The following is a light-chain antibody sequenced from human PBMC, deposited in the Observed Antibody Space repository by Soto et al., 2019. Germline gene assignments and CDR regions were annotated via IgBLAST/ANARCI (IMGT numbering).Light chain of an antibody. CDR1: QSVSSN. CDR2: AVS. V-gene: IGKV3-15*01. Sequence: EIVMTQSPATLSVSQGERATLSCRASQSVSSNLAWFQQKPGQAPRLLLYAVSTRATGVPGRFSGSGSGTESTLTISRLQSEDSVVYYCQQHNHWPSFGQGTKLEIK. J-gene: IGKJ2*01. CDR3: QQHNHWPS.